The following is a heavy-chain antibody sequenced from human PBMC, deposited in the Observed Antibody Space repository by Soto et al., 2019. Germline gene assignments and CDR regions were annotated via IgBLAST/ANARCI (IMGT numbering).Heavy chain of an antibody. J-gene: IGHJ5*01. Sequence: ASVKVSCKASVYTFNNYDIHWVRQAPGHGLEWMGWMNPNSGNTGYAQNFRGRVTMTQNTAIGTAYMELSSLRSDDTATYYCTRAYGAETFDFWGQGTRVTSPQ. CDR1: VYTFNNYD. CDR2: MNPNSGNT. V-gene: IGHV1-8*02. CDR3: TRAYGAETFDF. D-gene: IGHD3-10*01.